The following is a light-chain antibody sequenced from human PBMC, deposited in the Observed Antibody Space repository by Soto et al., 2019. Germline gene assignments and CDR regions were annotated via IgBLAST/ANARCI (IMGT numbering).Light chain of an antibody. J-gene: IGKJ4*01. CDR2: STF. V-gene: IGKV1-39*01. CDR1: QSIGTN. Sequence: DIQMTQSPSSLSASVGDRVTISCRASQSIGTNLNWYQQKPGKAPKLLIYSTFSLQSGVPSRFSGSGSGTDFTLTISNLQPEDFATYYCQQSFSTPLTFGGGTKVEIK. CDR3: QQSFSTPLT.